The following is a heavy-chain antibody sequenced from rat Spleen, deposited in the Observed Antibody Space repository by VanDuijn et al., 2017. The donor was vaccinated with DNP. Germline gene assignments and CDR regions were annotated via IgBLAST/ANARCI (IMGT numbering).Heavy chain of an antibody. CDR3: AKDYHFYAMDA. CDR2: ISYDGGIT. V-gene: IGHV5-20*01. J-gene: IGHJ4*01. CDR1: GFTFSDYN. Sequence: EVQLVESGGDLVQPGRSLKLSCAASGFTFSDYNMAWVRQAPTKGLEWVAYISYDGGITNYGDSVKGRFTISRDNAKSTLYLQMNSLRSEDTATYYCAKDYHFYAMDAWGQGTSVTVSS.